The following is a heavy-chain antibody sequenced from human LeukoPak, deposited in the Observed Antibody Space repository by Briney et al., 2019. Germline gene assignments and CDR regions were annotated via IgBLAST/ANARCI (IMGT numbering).Heavy chain of an antibody. Sequence: PGGSLRLSCAASGFTVSSNDMSWVRQAPGKGLECISVIYSGGSTDYADSVKGRLTISRDNSKNTLYLQMNSLRAEDTAVYYCARVVDHDYGDCYLDYWGQGTLVTVSS. V-gene: IGHV3-53*01. CDR2: IYSGGST. CDR1: GFTVSSND. D-gene: IGHD4-17*01. CDR3: ARVVDHDYGDCYLDY. J-gene: IGHJ4*02.